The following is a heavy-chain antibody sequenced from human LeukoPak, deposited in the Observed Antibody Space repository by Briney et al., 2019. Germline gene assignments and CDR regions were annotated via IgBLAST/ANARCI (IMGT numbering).Heavy chain of an antibody. V-gene: IGHV4-31*03. CDR2: IYYSGST. CDR1: GGSISSGGYY. J-gene: IGHJ4*02. Sequence: NPSETLSLTCTVSGGSISSGGYYWSWIRQHPGKGLEWIGYIYYSGSTYYNPSLKSRVTISVDTSKNQFSLKLSSVTAADTAVYYCARGSTAPYCFDYWGQGTLVAVSS. D-gene: IGHD5-18*01. CDR3: ARGSTAPYCFDY.